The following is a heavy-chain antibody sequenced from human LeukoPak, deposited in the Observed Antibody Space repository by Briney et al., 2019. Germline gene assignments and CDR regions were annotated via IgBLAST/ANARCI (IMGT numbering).Heavy chain of an antibody. V-gene: IGHV5-51*01. CDR2: IYPSDSET. CDR3: ARQKGGGGYSYGYAFDY. CDR1: GYSFTSYW. D-gene: IGHD5-18*01. Sequence: GESLRISCKGSGYSFTSYWIGWVRQMPGKGLEWMGIIYPSDSETRYSPSFQGQVTISADKSISTAYLQWSSLKASDTAMYYCARQKGGGGYSYGYAFDYWGQGTLVTVSS. J-gene: IGHJ4*02.